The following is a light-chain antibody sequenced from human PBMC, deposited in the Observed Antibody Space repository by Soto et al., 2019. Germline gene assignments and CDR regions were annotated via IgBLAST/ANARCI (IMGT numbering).Light chain of an antibody. CDR1: SSNIGSNT. Sequence: QSVLTQPPSASGTPGQRVTISCSGSSSNIGSNTVNWYQHLPGTAPKLLIYSNNQRPSGVPDRFSGSKSGTSASLAISGLASEDEADYYCAAWDDSLNGVVFGGGTKLTVL. V-gene: IGLV1-44*01. CDR2: SNN. CDR3: AAWDDSLNGVV. J-gene: IGLJ2*01.